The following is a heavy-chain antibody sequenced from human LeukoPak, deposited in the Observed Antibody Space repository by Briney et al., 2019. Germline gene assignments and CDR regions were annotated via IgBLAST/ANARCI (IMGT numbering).Heavy chain of an antibody. CDR2: ISAYNGNT. D-gene: IGHD3-10*01. CDR3: ARDQRGRYSNTFDI. Sequence: ASVKVYCKASGYTFTSYGISWVRQAPGQGLEWMGWISAYNGNTNYAQKLQGRVTMTTDTSTSTAYMELRSLRSDDTAVYYCARDQRGRYSNTFDIWGQGTMVTVSS. CDR1: GYTFTSYG. J-gene: IGHJ3*02. V-gene: IGHV1-18*01.